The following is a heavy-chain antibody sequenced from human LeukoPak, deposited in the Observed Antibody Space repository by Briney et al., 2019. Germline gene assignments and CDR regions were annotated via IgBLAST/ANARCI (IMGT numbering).Heavy chain of an antibody. CDR3: ARTSARGAQFDY. J-gene: IGHJ4*02. Sequence: PSEALSLTCSVSGGSISGYYWSWIRQPAGKGLEWIGRIYSSGSTNYNPSLKTRVTMSLDTSKSQFSLNLTTVTAADTAVYYCARTSARGAQFDYWGQGTLVTVSS. V-gene: IGHV4-4*07. CDR2: IYSSGST. CDR1: GGSISGYY. D-gene: IGHD3-10*01.